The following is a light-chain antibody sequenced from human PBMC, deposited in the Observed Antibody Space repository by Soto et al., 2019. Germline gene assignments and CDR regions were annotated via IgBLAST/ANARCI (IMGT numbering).Light chain of an antibody. CDR3: QQYGSSRLT. J-gene: IGKJ4*01. V-gene: IGKV3-20*01. Sequence: IVLTQSPGTLSLSAGERATLSCRASHRVTTNYLAWYQQKPGQAPRLLIYGASTRATGIPDRFSGSGSGTDFSLTISRLEPEDSAMYYCQQYGSSRLTFGGGTKVEIK. CDR2: GAS. CDR1: HRVTTNY.